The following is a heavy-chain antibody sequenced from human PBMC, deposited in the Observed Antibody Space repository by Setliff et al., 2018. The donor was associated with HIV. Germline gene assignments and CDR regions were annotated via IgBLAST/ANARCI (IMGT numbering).Heavy chain of an antibody. CDR2: IYHSGNT. Sequence: PSETLSLTCTVSGYSISSGYYWGWIRQSPGKGLEWIGSIYHSGNTYYNPSLKSRVTISVDTSKNQVSLRLSSATAADTGVYYCARHRDPPGSSWIYYYYYMDLWGEGTTVTVSS. CDR3: ARHRDPPGSSWIYYYYYMDL. D-gene: IGHD6-13*01. J-gene: IGHJ6*03. CDR1: GYSISSGYY. V-gene: IGHV4-38-2*02.